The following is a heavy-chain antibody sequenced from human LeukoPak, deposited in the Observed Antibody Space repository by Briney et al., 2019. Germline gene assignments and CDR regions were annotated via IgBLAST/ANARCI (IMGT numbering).Heavy chain of an antibody. J-gene: IGHJ4*02. D-gene: IGHD3-16*01. CDR3: VRDNGGEHL. CDR2: INNDGSST. V-gene: IGHV3-74*01. Sequence: GGSLRLSCAASGYTFGSYWMYWVRQAPGKGLVWVSRINNDGSSTIYADSVRGRFTISRDNAKNTLYLQMNSLRDDDTAVYYCVRDNGGEHLWGQGTLVTVSS. CDR1: GYTFGSYW.